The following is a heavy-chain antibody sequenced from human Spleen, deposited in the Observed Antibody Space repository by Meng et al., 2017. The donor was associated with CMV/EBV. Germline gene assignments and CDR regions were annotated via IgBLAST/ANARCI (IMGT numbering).Heavy chain of an antibody. J-gene: IGHJ4*02. Sequence: SLKISCAASGFTFNSYALSWVRQAPGKGLEWVSRISWNSGSIGYADSVKGRFTISRDNAKNSLYLQMNSLRAEDTALYYCAKSGSIAAAGTGGFDYWGQGTLVTVSS. D-gene: IGHD6-13*01. CDR1: GFTFNSYA. V-gene: IGHV3-9*01. CDR2: ISWNSGSI. CDR3: AKSGSIAAAGTGGFDY.